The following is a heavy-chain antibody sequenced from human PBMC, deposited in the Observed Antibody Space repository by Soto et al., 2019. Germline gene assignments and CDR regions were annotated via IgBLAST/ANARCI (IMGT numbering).Heavy chain of an antibody. Sequence: QVQLVESGGGVVQPGRSLRLSCAASGFTFSTYGMHWVRQAPGKGLEWVAVISYDGSNKFYADSVKGRFTISRDNSKNTLYLQMNSLRAEDTVVYYCAEDPAWFGEGPTLGYGMDVWGQGTTVTVSS. CDR3: AEDPAWFGEGPTLGYGMDV. V-gene: IGHV3-30*18. D-gene: IGHD3-10*01. J-gene: IGHJ6*02. CDR2: ISYDGSNK. CDR1: GFTFSTYG.